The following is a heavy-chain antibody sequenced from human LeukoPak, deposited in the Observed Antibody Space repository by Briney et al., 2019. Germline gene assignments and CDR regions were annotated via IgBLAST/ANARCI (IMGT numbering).Heavy chain of an antibody. J-gene: IGHJ4*02. V-gene: IGHV4-59*12. CDR1: GGSISSYY. D-gene: IGHD3-22*01. Sequence: SETLSLTCTVSGGSISSYYWSWIRQPPGKRLEWIGYIYYSGSTNYNPPLQSRVTISVDTSKNQFSLKLSSVTAADKAVYYCASYDSSGYLLSYFDYWGQGTLVTVSS. CDR3: ASYDSSGYLLSYFDY. CDR2: IYYSGST.